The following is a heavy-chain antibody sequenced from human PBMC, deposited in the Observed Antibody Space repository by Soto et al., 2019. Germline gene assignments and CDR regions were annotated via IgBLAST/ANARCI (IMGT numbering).Heavy chain of an antibody. Sequence: SETLSLTCTVSGGSISSGDYYWSWIRQPPGKGLEWIGYIYYSGSTYYDPSLKSRVTISLDTSKNQFSLKLSSVTAADTAVYYCARDSGSYYGYYYAFDVWGQATTVTVSS. CDR1: GGSISSGDYY. D-gene: IGHD1-26*01. CDR2: IYYSGST. CDR3: ARDSGSYYGYYYAFDV. V-gene: IGHV4-30-4*01. J-gene: IGHJ6*02.